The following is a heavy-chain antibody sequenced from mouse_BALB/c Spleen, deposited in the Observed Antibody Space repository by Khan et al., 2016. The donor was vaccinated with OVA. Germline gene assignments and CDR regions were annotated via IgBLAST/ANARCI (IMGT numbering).Heavy chain of an antibody. Sequence: VQLQQSGAELVTPGASVKLSCTASGFTITDSYMHWVKQRPEQGLEWIGRIDPANGNTKYDPKFQGKATITADTSSNTAYLQLSSLTSEDTAVYYCAGINAWGQGTMLTVSS. J-gene: IGHJ2*01. CDR3: AGINA. CDR1: GFTITDSY. CDR2: IDPANGNT. V-gene: IGHV14-3*02.